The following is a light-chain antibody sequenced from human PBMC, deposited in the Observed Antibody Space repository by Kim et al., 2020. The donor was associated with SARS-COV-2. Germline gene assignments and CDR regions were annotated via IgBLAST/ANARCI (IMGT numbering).Light chain of an antibody. J-gene: IGKJ4*01. Sequence: EIVLTQSRGSLSLSPGERATLSCRASQSVGSIFVAWYQQKRGQAPRLLIYGASTRATGVPDRFSGSGSGTDFTLTISRLEPEDFAVYYCQQYDRSPESSFGGGTKVDIK. V-gene: IGKV3-20*01. CDR2: GAS. CDR3: QQYDRSPESS. CDR1: QSVGSIF.